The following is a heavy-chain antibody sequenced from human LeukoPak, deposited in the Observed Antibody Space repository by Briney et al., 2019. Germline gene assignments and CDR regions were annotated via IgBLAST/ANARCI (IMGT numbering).Heavy chain of an antibody. V-gene: IGHV1-2*02. CDR1: GYTFTGHY. CDR2: INANNGVA. Sequence: ASVKVSCKASGYTFTGHYIHWVRQAPGQGLEWMGWINANNGVADYAQKFQGRVTMTRGTSIDTTYMELSRLRSDDTAVYFCARVHPDYVDYYFDYWGQGTLVTVSS. CDR3: ARVHPDYVDYYFDY. J-gene: IGHJ4*02. D-gene: IGHD4-17*01.